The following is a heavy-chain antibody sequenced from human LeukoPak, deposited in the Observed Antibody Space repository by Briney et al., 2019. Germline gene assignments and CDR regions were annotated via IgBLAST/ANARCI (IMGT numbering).Heavy chain of an antibody. J-gene: IGHJ3*02. CDR2: IYHSGST. Sequence: SETLSLTCAVSGYSISSGYYWGWIRQPPGKGLEWIGSIYHSGSTYYNPSLKSRVTISVDTSKNQFSLKLSSVTAADTAVYYCARSIVVVPAASLGDAFDIWGQGTMVTVSS. CDR3: ARSIVVVPAASLGDAFDI. D-gene: IGHD2-2*01. CDR1: GYSISSGYY. V-gene: IGHV4-38-2*01.